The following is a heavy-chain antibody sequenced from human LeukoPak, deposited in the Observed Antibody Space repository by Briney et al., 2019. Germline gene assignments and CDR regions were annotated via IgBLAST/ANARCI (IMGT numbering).Heavy chain of an antibody. V-gene: IGHV4-39*01. J-gene: IGHJ4*02. CDR1: GGSISSSSFC. CDR3: ARHPGRLFDY. Sequence: SEALSLTCTVSGGSISSSSFCWGWIRQPPGKGLEWIGSIYYSGNTYYNPSLKSRVSISVDTSKNQFSLKLSSVTAADTAVYYCARHPGRLFDYWGQGTLVTVSS. CDR2: IYYSGNT.